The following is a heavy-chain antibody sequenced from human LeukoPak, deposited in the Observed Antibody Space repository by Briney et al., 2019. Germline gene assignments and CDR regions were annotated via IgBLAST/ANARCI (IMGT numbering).Heavy chain of an antibody. V-gene: IGHV3-9*01. CDR3: AKIDYGGND. Sequence: GGSLRLSCAASGFTFDDNAMHWVRQAPGKGLEWVSGISWNSGSIDYAGSVKGRFTISRDNAKNSLYLQMNSLRAEDTALYYCAKIDYGGNDWGQGTLVTVSS. J-gene: IGHJ4*02. D-gene: IGHD4-23*01. CDR1: GFTFDDNA. CDR2: ISWNSGSI.